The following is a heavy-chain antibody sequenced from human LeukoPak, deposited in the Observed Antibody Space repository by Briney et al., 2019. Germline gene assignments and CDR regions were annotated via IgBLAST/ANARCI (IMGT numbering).Heavy chain of an antibody. CDR3: ARGKLGATPYFDY. CDR1: GGSFSGYY. V-gene: IGHV4-34*01. D-gene: IGHD1-26*01. CDR2: INHSGST. Sequence: SETLSLTCAVYGGSFSGYYWSWIRQPPGKGLEWIGEINHSGSTNHNPSLKSRVTISVDTSKNQFSLKLSSVTAADTAVYYCARGKLGATPYFDYWGQGTLVTVSS. J-gene: IGHJ4*02.